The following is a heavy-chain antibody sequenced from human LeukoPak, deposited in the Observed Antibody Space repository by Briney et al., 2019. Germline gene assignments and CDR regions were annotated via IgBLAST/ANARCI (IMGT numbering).Heavy chain of an antibody. CDR1: GGPFSGYY. V-gene: IGHV4-34*01. Sequence: SETLSLTCAVYGGPFSGYYWSWIRQPPGKGLEWIGEINHSGSANYNPSLKSRVTISVDMSKNQFSLKLSSVTAADTAVYYCARERGDYYDSSVYYPAFDYWGQGTLVTVSS. CDR3: ARERGDYYDSSVYYPAFDY. CDR2: INHSGSA. D-gene: IGHD3-22*01. J-gene: IGHJ4*02.